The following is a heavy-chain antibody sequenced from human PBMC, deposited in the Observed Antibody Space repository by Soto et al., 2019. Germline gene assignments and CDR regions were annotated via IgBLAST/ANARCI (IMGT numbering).Heavy chain of an antibody. CDR1: GFTVSSNY. V-gene: IGHV3-66*01. CDR3: VGSAGIPFDY. CDR2: IYSGGST. J-gene: IGHJ4*02. D-gene: IGHD1-1*01. Sequence: EVQLVESGGGLVQPGGSLRLSCAASGFTVSSNYMSWVRQAPGKGLEWVSVIYSGGSTYYADSVKGRFTISRDNSKNTLYIQMISLRAEDTAAYDCVGSAGIPFDYWGQGTLVTVSS.